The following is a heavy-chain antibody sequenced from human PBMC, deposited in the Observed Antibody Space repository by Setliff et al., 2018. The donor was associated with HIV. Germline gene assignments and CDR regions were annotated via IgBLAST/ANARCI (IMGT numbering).Heavy chain of an antibody. D-gene: IGHD3-22*01. CDR2: IYYSGST. Sequence: KPSETLSLTCTVSGGSISSHYWSWIRQPPGKGLEWIGSIYYSGSTNYNPSLKSRVTISVDTSKNQFSLKLSSVTAADTAVYYCARGNYYENYFDYWGQGTLVTVSS. CDR3: ARGNYYENYFDY. CDR1: GGSISSHY. V-gene: IGHV4-59*11. J-gene: IGHJ4*02.